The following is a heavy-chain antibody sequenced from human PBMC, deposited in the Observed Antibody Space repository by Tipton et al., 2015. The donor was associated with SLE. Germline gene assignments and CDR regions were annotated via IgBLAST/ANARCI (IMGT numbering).Heavy chain of an antibody. V-gene: IGHV4-61*05. CDR2: IYYSGST. CDR1: GGSISSSSYY. CDR3: ARHKGSGWFFDY. D-gene: IGHD6-19*01. J-gene: IGHJ4*02. Sequence: LRLSCTVSGGSISSSSYYWGWIRQPPGKGLEWIGYIYYSGSTNYNPSLKSRVTISVDTSKNQFSLKLSSVTAADTAVYYCARHKGSGWFFDYWGQGTLVTVSS.